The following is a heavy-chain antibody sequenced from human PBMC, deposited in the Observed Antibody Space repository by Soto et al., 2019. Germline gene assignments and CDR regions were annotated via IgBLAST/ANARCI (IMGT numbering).Heavy chain of an antibody. D-gene: IGHD6-13*01. V-gene: IGHV3-23*01. CDR2: ISGSGGST. Sequence: EVQLLESGGGLVQPGGSLRLSCAASGFTFSSYAMSWVRQAPGKGLEWVSAISGSGGSTYYADSVKGRFTISTDNSKNSLYLRMDSLRADDTAVYYCAKGSGSSSGVWDDVAYWGQGPRVTVSS. J-gene: IGHJ4*02. CDR3: AKGSGSSSGVWDDVAY. CDR1: GFTFSSYA.